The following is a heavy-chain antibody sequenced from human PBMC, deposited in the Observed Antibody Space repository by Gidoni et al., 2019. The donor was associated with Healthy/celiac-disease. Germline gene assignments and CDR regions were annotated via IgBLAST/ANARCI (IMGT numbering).Heavy chain of an antibody. J-gene: IGHJ4*02. CDR3: AKRSTDGIAVAFFDY. D-gene: IGHD6-19*01. Sequence: EVQLLESGGGLVQPGGALRRSWAASGCTWSSDAMSWVRQAPGKGLEWVSAISGSCCSTSYADSVKGRFTISRDKSKNTLYLQMNSLSAEDTAVYYCAKRSTDGIAVAFFDYWGQGTLVTVSS. CDR1: GCTWSSDA. CDR2: ISGSCCST. V-gene: IGHV3-23*01.